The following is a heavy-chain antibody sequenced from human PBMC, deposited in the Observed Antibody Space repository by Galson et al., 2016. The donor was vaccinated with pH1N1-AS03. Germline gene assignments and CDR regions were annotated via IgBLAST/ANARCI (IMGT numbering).Heavy chain of an antibody. V-gene: IGHV4-59*01. D-gene: IGHD1-26*01. CDR1: GTSIGGGF. CDR2: SLHNGNS. CDR3: ARFQTVGGKFDF. Sequence: SETLSLTCSVSGTSIGGGFWSWIRQSPGRGLEWIGHSLHNGNSIYNPSLKSRVTISVDTSTNEASLKLSSVTAADTAFYYCARFQTVGGKFDFWGRGAQVTVSS. J-gene: IGHJ4*02.